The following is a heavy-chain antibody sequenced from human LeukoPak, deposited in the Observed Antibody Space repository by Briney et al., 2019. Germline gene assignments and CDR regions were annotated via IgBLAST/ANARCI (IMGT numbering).Heavy chain of an antibody. Sequence: GGSLRLSCAASGFTFSNAWMSWVRQAPGKGLEWVGRIKSKTDGGTTDYAAPVKGRFTISRDHSKNTLYLQMNSLKTEDTAVYYCTTDRPVEKATINYFDYWGQGTPVTVSS. V-gene: IGHV3-15*01. CDR3: TTDRPVEKATINYFDY. CDR1: GFTFSNAW. J-gene: IGHJ4*02. CDR2: IKSKTDGGTT. D-gene: IGHD5-24*01.